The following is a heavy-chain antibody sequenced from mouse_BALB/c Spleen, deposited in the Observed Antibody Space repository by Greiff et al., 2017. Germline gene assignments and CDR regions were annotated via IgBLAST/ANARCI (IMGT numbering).Heavy chain of an antibody. CDR2: ISSGSSTI. J-gene: IGHJ2*01. D-gene: IGHD2-4*01. V-gene: IGHV5-17*02. Sequence: EVKLVESGGGLVQPGGSRKLSCAASGFTFSSFGMHWVRQAPEKGLEWVAYISSGSSTIYYADTVKGRFTISRDNPKNTLFLQMTSLRSEDTAMYYCASSIYYDYGPVVGYWGQGTTLTVSS. CDR3: ASSIYYDYGPVVGY. CDR1: GFTFSSFG.